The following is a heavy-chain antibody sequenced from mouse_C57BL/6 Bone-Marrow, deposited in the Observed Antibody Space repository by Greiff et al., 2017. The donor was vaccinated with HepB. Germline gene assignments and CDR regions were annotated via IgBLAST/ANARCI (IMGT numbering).Heavy chain of an antibody. CDR2: ISSGSSTI. V-gene: IGHV5-17*01. CDR3: ARLYFDY. CDR1: GFTFSDYG. J-gene: IGHJ2*01. Sequence: DVKLQESGGGLVKPGGSLKLSCAASGFTFSDYGMHWVRQAPEKGLEWVAYISSGSSTIYYADTVKGRFTISRDNAKNTLFLQMTSPRSEDTAMYYCARLYFDYWGQGTTLTVSS.